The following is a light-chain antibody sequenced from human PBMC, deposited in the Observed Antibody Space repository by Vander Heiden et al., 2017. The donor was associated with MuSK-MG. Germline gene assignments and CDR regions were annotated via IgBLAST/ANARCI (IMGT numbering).Light chain of an antibody. V-gene: IGLV1-36*01. CDR2: YND. Sequence: QSLLTQPPSVSVAPTQRVTISCSGSTSNVGENAVNWYQQFPGKAPRLLIYYNDLLFSGVSDRFSGSKSGTSASLAISGLQSEDEADYYCATWDDTLDGPVFGGGTKLTVL. J-gene: IGLJ3*02. CDR1: TSNVGENA. CDR3: ATWDDTLDGPV.